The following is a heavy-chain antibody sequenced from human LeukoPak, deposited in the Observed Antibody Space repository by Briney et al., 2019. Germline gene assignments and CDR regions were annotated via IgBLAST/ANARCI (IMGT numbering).Heavy chain of an antibody. CDR1: GFTFSNYG. J-gene: IGHJ4*02. CDR3: VQGTRRGAITMIRGVIGKSYYFDS. D-gene: IGHD3-10*01. V-gene: IGHV3-30*02. CDR2: IPYDGTNK. Sequence: PGGSLRLSCAPSGFTFSNYGMHWVRQAPGKGLEWVAFIPYDGTNKYYADSVKGRFTISRDNSKNTLYLQMNSLRAEDTAVYYCVQGTRRGAITMIRGVIGKSYYFDSWGQGTLVTASS.